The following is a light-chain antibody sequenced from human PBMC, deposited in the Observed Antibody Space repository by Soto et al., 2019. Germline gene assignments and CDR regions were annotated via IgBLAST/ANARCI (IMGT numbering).Light chain of an antibody. CDR1: QSVSSSY. CDR3: QQYGSSSWT. Sequence: IVFTQSPCALSLSPGERATLSCRASQSVSSSYLAWYQQKPGQAPRLLIYGASSRATGIPDRFSGSGSGTDFTLTISRLEPEDFAVYYCQQYGSSSWTFGQGTKVDIK. V-gene: IGKV3-20*01. CDR2: GAS. J-gene: IGKJ1*01.